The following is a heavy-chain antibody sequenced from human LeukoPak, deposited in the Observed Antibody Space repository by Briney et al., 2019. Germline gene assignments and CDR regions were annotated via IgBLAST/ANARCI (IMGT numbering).Heavy chain of an antibody. J-gene: IGHJ3*02. CDR1: GFTFADYG. Sequence: GGSLRLSCTASGFTFADYGMSWFRQAPGKGLEWVAIIYSGGSTYYADSVKGRFTFSRDNSNNTLYLQMNSLRAEDTAMYYCARRTMPHAFDIWGQGTMVTVSS. CDR3: ARRTMPHAFDI. V-gene: IGHV3-53*01. D-gene: IGHD2-2*01. CDR2: IYSGGST.